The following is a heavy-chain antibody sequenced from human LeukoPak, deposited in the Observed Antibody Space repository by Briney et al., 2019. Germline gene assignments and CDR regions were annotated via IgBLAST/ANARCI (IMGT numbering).Heavy chain of an antibody. D-gene: IGHD5-12*01. CDR1: GGSISTSNYY. V-gene: IGHV4-39*07. CDR2: IFYSGST. CDR3: ARVKRGYSGYEGDYYMDV. Sequence: SETLSLTCTVSGGSISTSNYYWGWIRQPPGKGLEWIGNIFYSGSTYYGPSLKSRLTISVDTSKNQFSLKLSSVTAADTAVYYCARVKRGYSGYEGDYYMDVWGKGTTVTISS. J-gene: IGHJ6*03.